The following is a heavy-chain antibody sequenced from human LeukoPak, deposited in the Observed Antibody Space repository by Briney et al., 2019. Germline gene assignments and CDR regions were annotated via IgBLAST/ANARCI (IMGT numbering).Heavy chain of an antibody. D-gene: IGHD6-6*01. CDR1: EFTFSSFA. CDR3: ARAAQVTGRPNLGGHFDY. V-gene: IGHV3-23*01. CDR2: ISSSGGST. Sequence: PGGSLRLSCAASEFTFSSFAMSWVRQPPGKGLEWVSTISSSGGSTFYAESVKGRFTISRDNNENTLYLQMNSLRVEDTAVYYCARAAQVTGRPNLGGHFDYWGQGTLVTVSS. J-gene: IGHJ4*02.